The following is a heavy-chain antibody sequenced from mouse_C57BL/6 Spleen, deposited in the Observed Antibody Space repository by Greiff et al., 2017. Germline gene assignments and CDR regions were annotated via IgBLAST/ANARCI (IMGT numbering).Heavy chain of an antibody. J-gene: IGHJ1*03. CDR1: GYTFTDYN. CDR3: ERAYCDYDWYFEV. CDR2: INPNNGGT. D-gene: IGHD2-4*01. Sequence: EVQLQQSGPELVKPGASVKIPCKASGYTFTDYNMDWVKQSHGKSLEWIGDINPNNGGTIYNQKFKGTATLTVDKSSSTAYMELRSLTSEDTAVYDCERAYCDYDWYFEVWGTGTTVTVSS. V-gene: IGHV1-18*01.